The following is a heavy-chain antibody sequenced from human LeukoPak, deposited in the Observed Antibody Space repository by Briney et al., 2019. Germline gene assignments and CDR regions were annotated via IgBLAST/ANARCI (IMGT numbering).Heavy chain of an antibody. D-gene: IGHD5-18*01. CDR1: GGSIGSGGYY. CDR2: IYYSGST. CDR3: ARNVGYSYGQPEYYFDY. J-gene: IGHJ4*02. Sequence: SETLSLTCTVSGGSIGSGGYYWSWIRQHPGKGLEWIGYIYYSGSTYYNPSLKSRVTISVDTSKNQFSLKLSSVTAADTAVYYCARNVGYSYGQPEYYFDYWGQGTLVTVSS. V-gene: IGHV4-31*03.